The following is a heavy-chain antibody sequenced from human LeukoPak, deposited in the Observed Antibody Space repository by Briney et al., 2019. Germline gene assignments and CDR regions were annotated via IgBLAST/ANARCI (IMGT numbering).Heavy chain of an antibody. CDR2: IKQDGSEK. V-gene: IGHV3-7*01. CDR3: ARSQGVPAAISVWFDP. D-gene: IGHD2-2*01. Sequence: GGSLRLSCAAPGFTFSSYWMSWVRQAPGKGLEWVANIKQDGSEKYYVDSVKGRFTISRDNAKNSLYLQMNSLRAEDTAVYYCARSQGVPAAISVWFDPWGQGTLVTVSS. J-gene: IGHJ5*02. CDR1: GFTFSSYW.